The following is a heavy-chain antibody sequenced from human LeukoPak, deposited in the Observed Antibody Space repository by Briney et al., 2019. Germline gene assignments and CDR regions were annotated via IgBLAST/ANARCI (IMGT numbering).Heavy chain of an antibody. CDR1: GYSISSGYY. D-gene: IGHD1-7*01. V-gene: IGHV4-38-2*02. CDR3: ARDFGTVDGVFGWFDP. J-gene: IGHJ5*02. Sequence: PSETLSLTCTVSGYSISSGYYWGWIRQPPGKGLEWIGSIYHSGSTYYNPSLKSRVTISVDTSKNQFSLKLRSVTAADTAVYYCARDFGTVDGVFGWFDPWGQGTLVTASS. CDR2: IYHSGST.